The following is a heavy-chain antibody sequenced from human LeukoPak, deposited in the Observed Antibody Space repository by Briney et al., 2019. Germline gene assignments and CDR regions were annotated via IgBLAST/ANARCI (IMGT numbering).Heavy chain of an antibody. Sequence: AGSLRLSCAASGFTFSSYGMHWVRQAPAKGQEREAVIWYDGSNKYYADSFKSRFTISRDNSKNTLYLQMNSLRAEDTAVYYCARDRDPLLFDYWGQGTLVTVSS. V-gene: IGHV3-33*01. CDR2: IWYDGSNK. J-gene: IGHJ4*02. D-gene: IGHD2-21*02. CDR1: GFTFSSYG. CDR3: ARDRDPLLFDY.